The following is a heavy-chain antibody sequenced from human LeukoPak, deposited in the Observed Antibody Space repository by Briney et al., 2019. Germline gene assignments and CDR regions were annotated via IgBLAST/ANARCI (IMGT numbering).Heavy chain of an antibody. CDR3: ARGDSTSYYYYYGMDV. J-gene: IGHJ6*02. CDR1: GFTLSSYW. V-gene: IGHV3-7*03. D-gene: IGHD6-6*01. Sequence: PGGSLRLSCAASGFTLSSYWMSWVRQAPGKGLEWVANIKKDGSEKWYVDSVKGRFTISRDNAKNSLYLQMNSLRAEDTAVYYCARGDSTSYYYYYGMDVWGQGTTVTVSS. CDR2: IKKDGSEK.